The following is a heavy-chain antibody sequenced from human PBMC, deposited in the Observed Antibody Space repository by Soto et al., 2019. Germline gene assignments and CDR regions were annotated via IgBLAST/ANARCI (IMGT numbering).Heavy chain of an antibody. CDR3: PHPRGYGVFYAVDI. CDR2: ISSSGDSA. Sequence: GGSLRLSCAASGFIFSTYAMNWVRQAPGKGLEWVSAISSSGDSAYYAESVRGRFTISRDNSINTLYLQMRSLRPEDTAVYYCPHPRGYGVFYAVDIGGRGKMVPV. CDR1: GFIFSTYA. D-gene: IGHD4-17*01. V-gene: IGHV3-23*01. J-gene: IGHJ3*02.